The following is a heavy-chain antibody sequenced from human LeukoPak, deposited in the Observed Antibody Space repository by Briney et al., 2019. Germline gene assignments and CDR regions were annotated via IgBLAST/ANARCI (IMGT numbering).Heavy chain of an antibody. Sequence: GGSLRLSCAASGFTFSNYAMNWVRQAPGKGLECVSSISDSGGKTYYAESVKGRFTISRDNSKNTLYLQMNSLRAEDTAVYYCAKRGLGSSWSNLDYWGQGTLVTVSS. J-gene: IGHJ4*02. V-gene: IGHV3-23*01. CDR1: GFTFSNYA. CDR3: AKRGLGSSWSNLDY. D-gene: IGHD6-13*01. CDR2: ISDSGGKT.